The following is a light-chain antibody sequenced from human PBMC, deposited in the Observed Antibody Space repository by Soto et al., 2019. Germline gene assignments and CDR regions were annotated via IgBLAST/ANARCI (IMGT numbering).Light chain of an antibody. V-gene: IGLV2-23*01. CDR3: SSYAGSSARVV. CDR2: EGT. J-gene: IGLJ2*01. CDR1: STDFENYNL. Sequence: QSVLTQPASVSGSPGQSINISCTRSSTDFENYNLVSWYQHCPDKAPKLIIYEGTKRPSEISDRFSGSESDTTASLIISGLQPEDEADYYCSSYAGSSARVVFGGGTQLTVL.